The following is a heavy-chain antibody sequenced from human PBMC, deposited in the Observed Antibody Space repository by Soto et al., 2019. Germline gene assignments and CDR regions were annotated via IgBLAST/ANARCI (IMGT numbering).Heavy chain of an antibody. CDR2: IYWDDDK. Sequence: QITLKESGPTLVKPTQTLTLTCTFSGFSLSTSGVGVGWIRQPPGKALEWLALIYWDDDKRYSPSLKSRLTITKDTSKNQVVLTLTNMYPVDTATYYCAHSSPSRTAEANWFDPWGQGTLVTVSS. CDR1: GFSLSTSGVG. CDR3: AHSSPSRTAEANWFDP. J-gene: IGHJ5*02. V-gene: IGHV2-5*02. D-gene: IGHD5-18*01.